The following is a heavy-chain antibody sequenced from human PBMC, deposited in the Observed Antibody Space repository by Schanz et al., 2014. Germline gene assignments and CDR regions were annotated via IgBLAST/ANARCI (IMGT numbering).Heavy chain of an antibody. V-gene: IGHV1-3*01. Sequence: QVQLVQSGAEVKKPGASVKVSCKASGYTFTSYSIHWVRQAPGQGLEWMGWINVGNGNMKYSQKFQGWVTMTRDTSISTAYIELSRRKSDDTAVYYCARAFGGYDPAGALDYWGQGTLVTVSS. D-gene: IGHD5-12*01. CDR1: GYTFTSYS. J-gene: IGHJ4*02. CDR2: INVGNGNM. CDR3: ARAFGGYDPAGALDY.